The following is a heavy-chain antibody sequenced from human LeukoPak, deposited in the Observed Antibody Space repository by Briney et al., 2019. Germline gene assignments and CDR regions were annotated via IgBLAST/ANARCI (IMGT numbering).Heavy chain of an antibody. J-gene: IGHJ5*02. D-gene: IGHD6-13*01. CDR2: INPNSGGT. CDR1: GYTFTGYY. CDR3: ARSVAAAEIWFDP. V-gene: IGHV1-2*02. Sequence: ASVKVSCKASGYTFTGYYMHWVRQAPGQGLEWMGWINPNSGGTNYAQKFQGRVTITRNTSISTAYMELSSLRSEDTAVYYCARSVAAAEIWFDPWGQGTLVTVSS.